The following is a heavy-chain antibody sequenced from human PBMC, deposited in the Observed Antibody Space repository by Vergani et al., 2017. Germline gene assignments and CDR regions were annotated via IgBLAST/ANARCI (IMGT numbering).Heavy chain of an antibody. Sequence: QLQLQESGPRLVKPSETLSLTCSLSGMSISNNNYYWGWILQPPGKGLEWIGRIYDSRNNNYSPSLKSRVSISVDTSKNQFSLNLTSVTAADTAVYYCARHLRQLARNDVFDIWGHGTLVTVAS. J-gene: IGHJ3*02. CDR1: GMSISNNNYY. D-gene: IGHD6-6*01. CDR3: ARHLRQLARNDVFDI. V-gene: IGHV4-39*01. CDR2: IYDSRNN.